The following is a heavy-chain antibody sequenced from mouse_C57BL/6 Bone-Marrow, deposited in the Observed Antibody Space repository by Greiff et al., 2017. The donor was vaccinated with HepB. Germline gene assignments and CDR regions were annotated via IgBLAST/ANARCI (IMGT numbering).Heavy chain of an antibody. Sequence: EVQRVESGEGLVKPGGSLNLSCAAPGFTFSSYALSWVRQTPEKGLEWFAYISSGGDYIYYADTVKGRFTISRDNARNTLYLQMSSLKSEDTAMYYCTRDHPFYYYGSKFHYYAMDYWGQGTSVTVSS. CDR1: GFTFSSYA. D-gene: IGHD1-1*01. J-gene: IGHJ4*01. CDR3: TRDHPFYYYGSKFHYYAMDY. V-gene: IGHV5-9-1*02. CDR2: ISSGGDYI.